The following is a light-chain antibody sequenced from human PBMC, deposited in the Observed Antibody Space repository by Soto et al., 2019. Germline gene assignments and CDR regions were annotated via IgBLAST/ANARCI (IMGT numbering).Light chain of an antibody. CDR2: AVS. Sequence: QSALTQPASVSGSPGQSITISCTGTSSDVGGYNYVSWYQQHPGKAPKLMIYAVSNRPSGVSNRFSGSKSGNTASLTISGLQAADGADYYCSSYTGSNTLTVVFGGGIKLTVL. CDR1: SSDVGGYNY. J-gene: IGLJ2*01. CDR3: SSYTGSNTLTVV. V-gene: IGLV2-14*01.